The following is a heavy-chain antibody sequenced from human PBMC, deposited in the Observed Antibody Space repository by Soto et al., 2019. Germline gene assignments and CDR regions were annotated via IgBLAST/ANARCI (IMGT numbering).Heavy chain of an antibody. D-gene: IGHD2-8*01. CDR1: GYTFTSYG. V-gene: IGHV1-18*01. J-gene: IGHJ6*02. CDR3: ARGGNYCTTGVCSFDGMDV. Sequence: QVQLVQSGAEVKKPGASVKVSCKASGYTFTSYGISWVRQAPGQGLEWMGWISAYNGNTNYAQKLQGRVTMTTDTPTSTAYMELRSLRSDDTAGYYCARGGNYCTTGVCSFDGMDVWGQGTTVTVSS. CDR2: ISAYNGNT.